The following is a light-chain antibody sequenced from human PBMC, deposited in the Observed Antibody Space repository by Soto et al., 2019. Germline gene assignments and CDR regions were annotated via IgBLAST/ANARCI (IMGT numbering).Light chain of an antibody. J-gene: IGKJ5*01. CDR2: SAS. CDR3: QSYITVPLS. CDR1: QDIKNF. V-gene: IGKV1-27*01. Sequence: DIQMTQSPSSLSVSVGDTVTIACRASQDIKNFLAWYQKKPGKVPDLLIYSASTLQSGVPSRFSGSGSGTEFTLAISRLQPEDVATYLCQSYITVPLSFGQGTRLEIK.